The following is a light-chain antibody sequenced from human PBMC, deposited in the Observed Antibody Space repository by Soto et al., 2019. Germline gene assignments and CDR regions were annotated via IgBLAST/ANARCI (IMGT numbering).Light chain of an antibody. V-gene: IGLV2-14*01. CDR2: EVA. J-gene: IGLJ1*01. CDR3: SSYTNTGTLYV. CDR1: SRDIGFYNY. Sequence: QSALTQPASVSGSPGQSITTSCTGTSRDIGFYNYVSWYQQHPGKAPKLIIYEVAKRPSGVSSRFSGSKSGNTASLTISGLQAEDEADYHCSSYTNTGTLYVFGTGTKVTVL.